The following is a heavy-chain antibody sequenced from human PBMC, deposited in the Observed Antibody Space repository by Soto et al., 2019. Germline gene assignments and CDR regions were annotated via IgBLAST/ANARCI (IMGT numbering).Heavy chain of an antibody. D-gene: IGHD6-13*01. V-gene: IGHV3-23*01. CDR3: AKGDGSSWGLFDS. CDR1: GFTFDNYV. CDR2: ITGSGGST. Sequence: GGSLRPSCAASGFTFDNYVMSWVRQAPGKGLEWVSGITGSGGSTYYADSVRGRFTISRDNVKNTLNVQMNSLRAEDTAVYYCAKGDGSSWGLFDSWGQGTLVTVPP. J-gene: IGHJ4*02.